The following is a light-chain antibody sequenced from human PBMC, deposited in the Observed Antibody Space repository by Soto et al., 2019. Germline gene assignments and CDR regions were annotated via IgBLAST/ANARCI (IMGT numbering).Light chain of an antibody. CDR2: AAS. CDR3: QQLNTYPLT. J-gene: IGKJ4*01. Sequence: IQLTQSPSSLSASVGDRVTSTCRASQGISSYLAWYQQKPGKAPKLLIYAASTLQSGVPSRFGGSGSGTDFTLTISSLQPEDFATYYCQQLNTYPLTFGGGTKVDIK. V-gene: IGKV1-9*01. CDR1: QGISSY.